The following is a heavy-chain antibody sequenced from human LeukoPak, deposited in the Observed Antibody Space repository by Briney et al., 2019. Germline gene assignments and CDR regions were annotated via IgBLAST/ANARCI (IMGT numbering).Heavy chain of an antibody. CDR3: ATSGYPYNAFDI. J-gene: IGHJ3*02. CDR2: IKANSGGT. V-gene: IGHV1-2*02. Sequence: ASVQVSCYASGSPFTFYYLHWVRQAPGQGHEWMGWIKANSGGTNYAERFQGRVTMTRDTSISTVHMDLSRLRSDDTAVYHCATSGYPYNAFDIWGRGTMVTVSS. D-gene: IGHD3-22*01. CDR1: GSPFTFYY.